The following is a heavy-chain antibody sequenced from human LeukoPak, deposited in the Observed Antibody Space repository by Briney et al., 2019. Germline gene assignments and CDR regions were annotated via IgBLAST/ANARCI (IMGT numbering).Heavy chain of an antibody. V-gene: IGHV4-61*02. J-gene: IGHJ6*03. CDR2: IYTSGST. CDR3: ARDGYCSSTSCYNHFDNYYYYMDV. D-gene: IGHD2-2*02. Sequence: PSETLSLTCTVSGGSISSGSYYWSWIRQPAGKGLEWIGRIYTSGSTNYNPSLKSRVTISVDTSKNQFSLKLSSVTAADTAVYYCARDGYCSSTSCYNHFDNYYYYMDVWGKGTTVTVSS. CDR1: GGSISSGSYY.